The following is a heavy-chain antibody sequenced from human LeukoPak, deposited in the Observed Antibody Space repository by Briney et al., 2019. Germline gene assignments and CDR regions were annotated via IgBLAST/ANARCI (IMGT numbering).Heavy chain of an antibody. Sequence: GASVKVSCKASGYTFTGYFMHWVRQAPGQGLEWTGWINPNRGGTNYAQKFQGRVTMTRDTSISTAYMELSRLRSDDTAVYYCAILTAVPGTSYYGMDVWGQGTTVTVSS. V-gene: IGHV1-2*02. J-gene: IGHJ6*02. CDR2: INPNRGGT. CDR3: AILTAVPGTSYYGMDV. D-gene: IGHD6-19*01. CDR1: GYTFTGYF.